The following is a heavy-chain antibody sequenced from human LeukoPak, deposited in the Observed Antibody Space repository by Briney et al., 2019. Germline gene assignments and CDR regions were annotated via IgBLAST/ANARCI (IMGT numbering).Heavy chain of an antibody. V-gene: IGHV3-30-3*01. D-gene: IGHD6-13*01. J-gene: IGHJ4*02. Sequence: GRSLRLSCAASGFTFSDYTTHWVRQAPGKGLEWVAVISYDGSNKYHADSVKGRFTISRDNSKNTLYLQMNSLRAEDTAVYYCARDALYSSSWSLFDYWGQGTLVTVSS. CDR3: ARDALYSSSWSLFDY. CDR2: ISYDGSNK. CDR1: GFTFSDYT.